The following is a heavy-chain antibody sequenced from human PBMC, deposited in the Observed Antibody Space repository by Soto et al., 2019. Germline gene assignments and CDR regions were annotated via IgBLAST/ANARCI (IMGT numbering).Heavy chain of an antibody. CDR1: GFTFSSYA. Sequence: GGSLRLSCAASGFTFSSYAMYWVRQAPGKGLEWVAVISYDGSNKYYADSVKGRFTISRDNSKNTLYLQMNSLRAEDTAVYYCARIRTAAGDYWGQGTLVTVSS. CDR3: ARIRTAAGDY. D-gene: IGHD6-13*01. CDR2: ISYDGSNK. V-gene: IGHV3-30-3*01. J-gene: IGHJ4*02.